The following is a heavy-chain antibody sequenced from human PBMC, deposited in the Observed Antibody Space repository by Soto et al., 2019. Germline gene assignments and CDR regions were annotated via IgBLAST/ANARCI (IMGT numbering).Heavy chain of an antibody. J-gene: IGHJ4*02. Sequence: EVQLLESGGGLVQPGGSLRLSCAASEFSFGGYAMSWVRQAPGKGLEWVSSISGSGASAFYAASVRGRFTISRDNTGNTVSLQMNSLRAGDTALYYCAKGSRGYTTYYFDYWGQGTRITVSS. CDR2: ISGSGASA. CDR3: AKGSRGYTTYYFDY. CDR1: EFSFGGYA. V-gene: IGHV3-23*01. D-gene: IGHD5-18*01.